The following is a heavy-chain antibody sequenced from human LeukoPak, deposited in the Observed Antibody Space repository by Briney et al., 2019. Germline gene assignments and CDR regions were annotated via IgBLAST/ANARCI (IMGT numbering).Heavy chain of an antibody. CDR3: ARVDSVKEGICGVLIIGYFDY. J-gene: IGHJ4*02. Sequence: ASVKVSCMASGGTFSSYAISWVRQAPGQGLEWMGRIIPILGIANYAQKFQGRVTITADKSTSTAYMELSSLRSEDKAVYYCARVDSVKEGICGVLIIGYFDYWGQGTLVTVSS. D-gene: IGHD3-3*01. CDR1: GGTFSSYA. V-gene: IGHV1-69*04. CDR2: IIPILGIA.